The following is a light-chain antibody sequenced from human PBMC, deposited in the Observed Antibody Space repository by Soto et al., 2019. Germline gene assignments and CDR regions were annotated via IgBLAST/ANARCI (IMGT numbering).Light chain of an antibody. CDR2: GNS. CDR1: SSNIGAGYD. CDR3: SSYAGSNNLV. J-gene: IGLJ2*01. Sequence: QSVLTQPPSVSEAPGQRVTISCTGSSSNIGAGYDVHWYQQLPGTAPKLLIYGNSNRPSGVPDRFSGSKSGNTASLTVSGLQAEDEADYYCSSYAGSNNLVFGGGTKLTVL. V-gene: IGLV1-40*01.